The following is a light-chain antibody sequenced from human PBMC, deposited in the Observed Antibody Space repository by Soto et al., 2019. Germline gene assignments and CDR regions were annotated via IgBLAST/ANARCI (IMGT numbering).Light chain of an antibody. Sequence: QSVLTQPASVSGSPGQSITISCTGTSSDVGGYNYVSWYQQRPGKAPKLMIYEVSNRPSGVSHRFSGSKSGNTASLTISGLQAEDEADYYCTSYTSSSTLYVFGTGTKGTVL. V-gene: IGLV2-14*01. CDR3: TSYTSSSTLYV. CDR2: EVS. CDR1: SSDVGGYNY. J-gene: IGLJ1*01.